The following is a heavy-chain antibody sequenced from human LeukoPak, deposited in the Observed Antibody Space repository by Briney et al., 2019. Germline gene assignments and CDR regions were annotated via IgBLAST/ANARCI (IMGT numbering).Heavy chain of an antibody. CDR2: ISGSGDST. CDR1: GFSFSTYG. J-gene: IGHJ6*02. CDR3: ARGRWSTGMDV. D-gene: IGHD2-15*01. Sequence: GGSLRLSCAASGFSFSTYGMSWVRQAPGKGLEWVSAISGSGDSTFSADSVTGRFTISRDNPKNSLYLQMNSLRVGDTALYYCARGRWSTGMDVWGQGTTVTVSS. V-gene: IGHV3-23*01.